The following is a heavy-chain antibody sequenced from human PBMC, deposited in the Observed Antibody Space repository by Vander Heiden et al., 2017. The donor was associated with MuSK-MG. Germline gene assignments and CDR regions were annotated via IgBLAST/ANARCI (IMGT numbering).Heavy chain of an antibody. J-gene: IGHJ6*03. CDR1: GFTFSSYW. CDR2: INSDGSST. CDR3: ARDGAGTTKYSYYMDV. D-gene: IGHD1-7*01. Sequence: EVQLVESGGGLVQPGGSLRLSCAASGFTFSSYWMHWVRQAPGKGLVWVSRINSDGSSTSYADSVKGRFTISRDNAKNTLYLQMSSLRAEDTAVYYCARDGAGTTKYSYYMDVWGKGTTVTVSS. V-gene: IGHV3-74*01.